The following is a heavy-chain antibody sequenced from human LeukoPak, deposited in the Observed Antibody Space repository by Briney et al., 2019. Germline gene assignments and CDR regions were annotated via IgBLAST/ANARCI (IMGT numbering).Heavy chain of an antibody. CDR2: IRYDTSNE. CDR3: ARGGTVIKALDF. CDR1: GFSFNNYG. Sequence: GGSLRLSCGASGFSFNNYGMHWVRQDPGKGLEWLTFIRYDTSNEYYAVSVKGRFTISRDNSKNTLYLEMNSLRPEDTAVYYCARGGTVIKALDFWGQGILVAVSS. V-gene: IGHV3-30*02. J-gene: IGHJ4*02. D-gene: IGHD2-21*01.